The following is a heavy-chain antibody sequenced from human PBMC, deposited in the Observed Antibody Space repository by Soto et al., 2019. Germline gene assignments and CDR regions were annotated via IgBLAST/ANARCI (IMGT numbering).Heavy chain of an antibody. J-gene: IGHJ4*02. CDR2: ISYDGSNK. CDR3: AREAQTQYFDY. V-gene: IGHV3-30-3*01. CDR1: GFTFSSYA. Sequence: GGSLRLSCAASGFTFSSYAMHWVRQAPGKGLEWVSVISYDGSNKYYADSVKGRFTISRNNSKNTLYLQMNRLRAEDAAVYYCAREAQTQYFDYWGQGTLVTVSS.